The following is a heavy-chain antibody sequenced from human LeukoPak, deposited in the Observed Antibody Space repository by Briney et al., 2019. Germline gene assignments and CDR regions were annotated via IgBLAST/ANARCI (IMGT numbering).Heavy chain of an antibody. CDR2: ISTYNNNT. D-gene: IGHD1-1*01. CDR1: GYTFTNYG. V-gene: IGHV1-18*01. CDR3: ARVPRLWNTAYGGMYFFDY. Sequence: GASVKVSCKASGYTFTNYGISWVRQAPGQGLEWLGWISTYNNNTKYAQKFQGRATMPADTSTTTAYLELSSLRADDTAVYYCARVPRLWNTAYGGMYFFDYWGQGTLVTVSS. J-gene: IGHJ4*02.